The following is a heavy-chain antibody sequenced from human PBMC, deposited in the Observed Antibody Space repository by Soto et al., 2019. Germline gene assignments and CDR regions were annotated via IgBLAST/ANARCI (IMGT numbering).Heavy chain of an antibody. CDR2: ISAYNGNT. D-gene: IGHD3-9*01. J-gene: IGHJ3*02. CDR1: GYTFTSYG. CDR3: ARRPQTEYYDILTGYYRLDAFDI. Sequence: ASVKVSCKASGYTFTSYGISWVRQVPGQGLEWMGWISAYNGNTSYAQKLQGRVTMTTDTSTSTAYMELRSLRSDDTAVYYCARRPQTEYYDILTGYYRLDAFDIWGQGTMVTVSS. V-gene: IGHV1-18*01.